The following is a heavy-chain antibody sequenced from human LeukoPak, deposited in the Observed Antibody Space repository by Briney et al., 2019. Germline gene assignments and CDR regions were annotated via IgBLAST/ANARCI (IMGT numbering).Heavy chain of an antibody. CDR3: ARSFGGSYYWVFDY. CDR1: GFTFDDYG. CDR2: INWNGGST. V-gene: IGHV3-20*04. J-gene: IGHJ4*02. D-gene: IGHD1-26*01. Sequence: GGSLRLSCAASGFTFDDYGMSWVRQAPGKGLEWVSGINWNGGSTGYADSVKGRFTISRDNVKNSLYLQMNSLRAEDTALYYCARSFGGSYYWVFDYWGQGTLVTVSS.